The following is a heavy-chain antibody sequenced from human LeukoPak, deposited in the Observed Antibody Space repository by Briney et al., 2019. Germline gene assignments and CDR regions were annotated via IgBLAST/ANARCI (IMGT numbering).Heavy chain of an antibody. D-gene: IGHD2-2*01. J-gene: IGHJ5*02. CDR1: GGSISSSSYY. V-gene: IGHV4-39*01. CDR2: IYYSGST. CDR3: ARRGYCSSTSCYEYWFDP. Sequence: SVTLSLTCTVSGGSISSSSYYWGWIRQPPGKGLEWIGIIYYSGSTYYNPSLKSRLTISVDTSKNQFSLKLSSVTATDTAVYYCARRGYCSSTSCYEYWFDPWGQGTLVTVSS.